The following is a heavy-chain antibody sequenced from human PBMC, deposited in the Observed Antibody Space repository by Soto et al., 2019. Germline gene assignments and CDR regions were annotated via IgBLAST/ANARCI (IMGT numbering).Heavy chain of an antibody. CDR1: GYTFTSYG. Sequence: QVQLVQSGAEVKKPGASVKVSCKASGYTFTSYGISWVRQAPGQGLEWMGWISAYNGNTNYAQKLQGRVTMTTDTSTSTAYMELRSLRSDDTAVYCCARDRKRYFDWLLPYDYWGQGTLVTVSS. J-gene: IGHJ4*02. V-gene: IGHV1-18*01. CDR2: ISAYNGNT. D-gene: IGHD3-9*01. CDR3: ARDRKRYFDWLLPYDY.